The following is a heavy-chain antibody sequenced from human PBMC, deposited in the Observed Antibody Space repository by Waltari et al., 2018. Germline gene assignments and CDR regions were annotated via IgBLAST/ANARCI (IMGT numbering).Heavy chain of an antibody. Sequence: DVQPVGFGGDLVQPGRSLRLPCVASGFTFVDYALHWVRQAPGKGLEGVSGIRWNGGSIGYADSVKGRFTSSRDNGKNSLYLQMNSLRTDDMALYYCAKDRDSSGWYGDHAFEIGGQGTKVTVS. CDR3: AKDRDSSGWYGDHAFEI. D-gene: IGHD6-19*01. CDR2: IRWNGGSI. J-gene: IGHJ3*02. V-gene: IGHV3-9*03. CDR1: GFTFVDYA.